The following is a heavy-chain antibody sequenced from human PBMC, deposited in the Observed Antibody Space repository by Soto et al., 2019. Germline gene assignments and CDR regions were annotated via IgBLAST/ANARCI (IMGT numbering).Heavy chain of an antibody. Sequence: GGSPGRSRTAAGFTFSSLAMSWVRQAPGKGLEWVSSISGSGGGTYYADSVKGRFTFSRDNSKNTLYLQMNSLRAEDTAAYYCAKFGMATTKRSPPYYIGDWGHGALVTVPS. CDR1: GFTFSSLA. D-gene: IGHD1-1*01. CDR2: ISGSGGGT. V-gene: IGHV3-23*01. CDR3: AKFGMATTKRSPPYYIGD. J-gene: IGHJ4*01.